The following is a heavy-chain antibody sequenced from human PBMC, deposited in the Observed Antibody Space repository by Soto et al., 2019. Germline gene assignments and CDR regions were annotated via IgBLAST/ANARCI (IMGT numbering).Heavy chain of an antibody. V-gene: IGHV4-4*07. D-gene: IGHD2-8*02. J-gene: IGHJ4*02. CDR3: ARDHSQTTNWWIDY. Sequence: LSLTCTVSGGSISSYYWSWIRQPAGKGLEWIGRIYTTGGTNYNPSLKSRVTMSVDTSKNQFSLKLSSVTAADTAVYSCARDHSQTTNWWIDYWGQETLVTVSS. CDR2: IYTTGGT. CDR1: GGSISSYY.